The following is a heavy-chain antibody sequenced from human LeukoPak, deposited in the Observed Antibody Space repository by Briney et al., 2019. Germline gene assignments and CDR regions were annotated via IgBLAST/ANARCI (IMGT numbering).Heavy chain of an antibody. CDR1: GYSISSGYY. J-gene: IGHJ5*02. CDR3: AREGVYPGQLAKRGWFDP. CDR2: IYHSGST. D-gene: IGHD6-13*01. Sequence: SETLSLTCTVSGYSISSGYYWGWIRQPPGKGLEWIGSIYHSGSTYYNPSLKSRVTISVDTSKNQFSLKLSSVTAADTAVYYCAREGVYPGQLAKRGWFDPWGQGTLVTVSS. V-gene: IGHV4-38-2*02.